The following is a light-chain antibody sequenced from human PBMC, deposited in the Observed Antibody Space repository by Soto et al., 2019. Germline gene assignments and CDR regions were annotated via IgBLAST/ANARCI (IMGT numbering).Light chain of an antibody. V-gene: IGKV3-15*01. J-gene: IGKJ1*01. CDR3: HQYNTGLRT. CDR1: LNVATN. CDR2: GAS. Sequence: TVMTQSPATLSMSPGDRAALSCRASLNVATNMAWYQQKPGQAPRLLIYGASIRATGVPARFPGSGSETEFPLTINNLQSADFAVYYCHQYNTGLRTFGRGTRVEV.